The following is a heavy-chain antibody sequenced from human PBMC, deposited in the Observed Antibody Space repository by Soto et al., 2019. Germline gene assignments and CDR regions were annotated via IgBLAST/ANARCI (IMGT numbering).Heavy chain of an antibody. J-gene: IGHJ3*02. CDR3: ARASFSYDSSGYYFDAFDI. D-gene: IGHD3-22*01. CDR1: GGSISSGGYS. Sequence: SETLSLTCAVSGGSISSGGYSWSWIRQPPGKGLEWIGYIYHSGSTYYNPSLKSRVTISVDRSKNQFSLKLSSVTAADTAVYYCARASFSYDSSGYYFDAFDIWGQGTMVTVSS. V-gene: IGHV4-30-2*01. CDR2: IYHSGST.